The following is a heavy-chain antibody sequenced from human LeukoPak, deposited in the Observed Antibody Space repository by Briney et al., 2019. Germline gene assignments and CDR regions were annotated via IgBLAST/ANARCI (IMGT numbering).Heavy chain of an antibody. CDR3: ASHRYCNSSSCYAFDY. D-gene: IGHD2-2*01. Sequence: SETLSLTCSVSGASITSSSFYWGWIRQPPGKGLEWIGSIYYTGSADYNPSLKSRVTISVDTSKNQFSLKLTSVTAADAAVYYCASHRYCNSSSCYAFDYWGQGTLVTVSS. CDR2: IYYTGSA. CDR1: GASITSSSFY. J-gene: IGHJ4*02. V-gene: IGHV4-39*01.